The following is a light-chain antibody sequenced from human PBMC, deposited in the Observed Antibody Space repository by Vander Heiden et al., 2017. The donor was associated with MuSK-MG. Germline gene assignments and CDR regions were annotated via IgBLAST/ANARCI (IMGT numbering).Light chain of an antibody. CDR3: QQDDNDPVT. Sequence: DIQMTQSPSSLSASVVARVTITGQASQDISNYLNWYQQKPGKAPKLLIYDASNLVTGVPSRSSGSGSRTDFSFTISSLQPEDIATYYCQQDDNDPVTFGHGTKVDIK. J-gene: IGKJ3*01. CDR1: QDISNY. V-gene: IGKV1-33*01. CDR2: DAS.